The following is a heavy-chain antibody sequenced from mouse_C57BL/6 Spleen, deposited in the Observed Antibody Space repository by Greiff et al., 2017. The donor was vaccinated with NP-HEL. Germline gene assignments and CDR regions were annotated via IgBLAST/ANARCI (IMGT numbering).Heavy chain of an antibody. D-gene: IGHD1-1*02. CDR2: IDPSDSET. Sequence: QVQLQQPGAELVRPGSSVKLSCKASGYTFTSYWMHWVKQRPIQGLEWIGNIDPSDSETHYNQKFKDKATLTVDKSSSTAYMQLSSLTSEDSAVYYCARSEGLSIFDYWGQGTTLTVSS. V-gene: IGHV1-52*01. J-gene: IGHJ2*01. CDR1: GYTFTSYW. CDR3: ARSEGLSIFDY.